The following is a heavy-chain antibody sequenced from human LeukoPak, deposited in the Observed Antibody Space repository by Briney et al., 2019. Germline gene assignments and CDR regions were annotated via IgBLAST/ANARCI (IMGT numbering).Heavy chain of an antibody. CDR3: AKRGHGSGWYLHAFDI. CDR2: ISSSGSGGNT. Sequence: GGSLRLSCVASGVTLSNYAMSWARQAPGKGLEWVSGISSSGSGGNTYYADSVKGRFTISRDSSRNTLYLQMNSLRAEDTAVYYCAKRGHGSGWYLHAFDIWGQGTMVTVSS. D-gene: IGHD6-19*01. V-gene: IGHV3-23*01. J-gene: IGHJ3*02. CDR1: GVTLSNYA.